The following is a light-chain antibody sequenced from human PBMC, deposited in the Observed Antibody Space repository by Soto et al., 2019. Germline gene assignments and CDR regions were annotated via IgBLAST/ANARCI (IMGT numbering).Light chain of an antibody. CDR2: DAS. CDR1: QSVSSY. V-gene: IGKV3-11*01. Sequence: DIVLTQSPGPLSLSLGERATLSCRASQSVSSYLAWYQQKPGQAPRLLIYDASNRATGIPARFSGSGSGTDFTLTISSLEPEDVAVYYCQQRAKWPGTLGQGTRLEIK. CDR3: QQRAKWPGT. J-gene: IGKJ5*01.